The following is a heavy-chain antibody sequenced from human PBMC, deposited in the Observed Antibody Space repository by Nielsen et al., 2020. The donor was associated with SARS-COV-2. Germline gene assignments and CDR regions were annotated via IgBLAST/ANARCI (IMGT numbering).Heavy chain of an antibody. CDR3: ASSGYLAYDAFNV. J-gene: IGHJ3*01. CDR1: RGSISSGSYY. CDR2: LYYSGSN. Sequence: SETLSLTCTVSRGSISSGSYYWSWIRQRPGKGLEWIGYLYYSGSNYYNPSLRSRVIISADTSKNQFSLKLNSVTAADTAVYYCASSGYLAYDAFNVWGQGTMVTVSS. D-gene: IGHD3-22*01. V-gene: IGHV4-31*03.